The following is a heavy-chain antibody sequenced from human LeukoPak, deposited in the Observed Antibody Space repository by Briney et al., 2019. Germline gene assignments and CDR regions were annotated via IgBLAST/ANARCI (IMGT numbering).Heavy chain of an antibody. CDR3: ARGIESYGDYGY. CDR2: MYNSGST. J-gene: IGHJ4*02. V-gene: IGHV4-59*01. CDR1: GGSISGSY. Sequence: PSETLSLTWNVSGGSISGSYCSWIRQPPGKGLEWIAYMYNSGSTNYNPSLKSRVTISIDTSKNQFSLKLSSLTAADTAIYYCARGIESYGDYGYWGQGILVTVS. D-gene: IGHD4-17*01.